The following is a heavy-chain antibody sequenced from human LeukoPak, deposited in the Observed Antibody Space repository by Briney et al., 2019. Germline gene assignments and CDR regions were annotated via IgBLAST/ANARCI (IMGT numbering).Heavy chain of an antibody. CDR3: ARDTTLYYYGSGTGFDP. CDR2: IYTSGST. V-gene: IGHV4-61*02. J-gene: IGHJ5*02. CDR1: GGSISSGSYY. D-gene: IGHD3-10*01. Sequence: SQTLSLTCTVSGGSISSGSYYWSWIRQPAGKGLEWIGRIYTSGSTNYNPSLKSRVTISVDTSKNQFSLKLSSVTAADTAVYYCARDTTLYYYGSGTGFDPWGQGTLVTVSS.